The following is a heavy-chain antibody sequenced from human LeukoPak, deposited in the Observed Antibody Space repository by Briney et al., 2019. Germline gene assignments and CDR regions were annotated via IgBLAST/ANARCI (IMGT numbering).Heavy chain of an antibody. V-gene: IGHV4-59*01. Sequence: PSETLSLTCTVSGGSISSYYWSWLRQPPGKGLEWIGYIYSGGSTNYNPSLKSRVTISVDTSKNQFSLKLSSVTAADTAVYYCARPHGGSGYYPFDYWGQGTLLTVSS. CDR2: IYSGGST. CDR1: GGSISSYY. D-gene: IGHD3-22*01. CDR3: ARPHGGSGYYPFDY. J-gene: IGHJ4*02.